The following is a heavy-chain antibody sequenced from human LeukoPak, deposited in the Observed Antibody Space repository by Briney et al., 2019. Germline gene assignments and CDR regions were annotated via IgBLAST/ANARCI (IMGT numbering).Heavy chain of an antibody. CDR2: IYYTRTT. V-gene: IGHV4-59*01. CDR3: ARSRGGGYNYFYMDV. Sequence: SETLSLTCSVSGASINSYFWNWVRQAPGKGLEWLGYIYYTRTTDYNPSLKSRVTMSVDMSKNQYSLNLRSVTAADTAVYYCARSRGGGYNYFYMDVWGKGTTVTVSS. D-gene: IGHD5-24*01. J-gene: IGHJ6*03. CDR1: GASINSYF.